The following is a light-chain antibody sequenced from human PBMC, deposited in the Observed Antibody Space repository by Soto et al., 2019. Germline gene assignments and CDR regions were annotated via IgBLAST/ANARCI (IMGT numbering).Light chain of an antibody. Sequence: QYVLTQPPAASGAPGQSVTISYTGTSSDVGAYKFVSWYQQNPGKAPKLIIYDVTKRPTGVPDRFSGSKSGNTASLTVSGLQAEDEADYYCSSYAGNSNYVFGSGTKVTVL. CDR2: DVT. V-gene: IGLV2-8*01. CDR1: SSDVGAYKF. J-gene: IGLJ1*01. CDR3: SSYAGNSNYV.